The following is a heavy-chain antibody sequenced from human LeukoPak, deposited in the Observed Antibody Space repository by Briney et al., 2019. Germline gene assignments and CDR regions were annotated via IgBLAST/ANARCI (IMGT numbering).Heavy chain of an antibody. D-gene: IGHD1-26*01. CDR2: INHGETT. J-gene: IGHJ3*01. CDR1: GGSISSGDYY. CDR3: ARALRGSPYDAFDV. V-gene: IGHV4-39*07. Sequence: SETLSLTCTVSGGSISSGDYYWSWIRQPPGKGLEWIGEINHGETTNFNPSLKSRVIISIDKSQNQFSLNLISVTAADTAMYFCARALRGSPYDAFDVWGQGTMVTVS.